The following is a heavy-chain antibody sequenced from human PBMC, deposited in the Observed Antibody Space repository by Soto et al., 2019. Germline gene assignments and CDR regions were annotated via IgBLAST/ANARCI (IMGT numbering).Heavy chain of an antibody. J-gene: IGHJ4*02. V-gene: IGHV4-31*03. CDR3: ARAQGGDLDY. CDR1: GASIGRGGYY. D-gene: IGHD2-21*01. Sequence: QVQLQESGPGLMKPSQTLSLTCTVSGASIGRGGYYWTWIRQHPGKALEWMGHIHFSGETNHNPSNMGRLSMSIATSTKQFYPNLAAVAAADTALYYCARAQGGDLDYWGQGTLVTVSS. CDR2: IHFSGET.